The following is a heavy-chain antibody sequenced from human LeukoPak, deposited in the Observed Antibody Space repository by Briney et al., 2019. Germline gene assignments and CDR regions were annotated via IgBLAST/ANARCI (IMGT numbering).Heavy chain of an antibody. CDR3: ARDLGPDYYYYGMDV. V-gene: IGHV4-30-4*01. J-gene: IGHJ6*02. CDR1: GGSISSGDYY. Sequence: SETLSLTCTVSGGSISSGDYYWRWIRQPPGKGLEWIGDIYYSGSTYYNPSLKSRVTISVDTSKNQFSLKLSSVPAADTAVYYCARDLGPDYYYYGMDVWGQGTTVTVSS. CDR2: IYYSGST. D-gene: IGHD2-2*01.